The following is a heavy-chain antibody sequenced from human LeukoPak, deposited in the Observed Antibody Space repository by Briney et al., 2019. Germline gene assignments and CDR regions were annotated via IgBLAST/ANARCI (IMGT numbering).Heavy chain of an antibody. J-gene: IGHJ3*02. CDR3: AKGGSSGWRDAFDI. CDR1: GFTFDDYA. D-gene: IGHD6-19*01. CDR2: ISWNSGSI. V-gene: IGHV3-9*03. Sequence: GRSLRLSCAASGFTFDDYAMHWVRQAPGKGLEWASGISWNSGSIGYADSVKGRFTISRDNAKNSLYLQMNSLRAEDMALYYCAKGGSSGWRDAFDIWGPGTMVTVSS.